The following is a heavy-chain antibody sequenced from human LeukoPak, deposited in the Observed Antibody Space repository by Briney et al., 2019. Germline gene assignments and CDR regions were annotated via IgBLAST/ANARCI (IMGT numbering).Heavy chain of an antibody. Sequence: GEPLKISCKGSGYSFTSYWISWVRQMPGKGLEWMGRIDPSDSYTSYSPSLQGHVTMSADRSISTAYLLWSSLKASDTAMYYCARHVPYGNTFDIWGQGTLVTVSS. J-gene: IGHJ3*02. CDR2: IDPSDSYT. CDR3: ARHVPYGNTFDI. V-gene: IGHV5-10-1*01. CDR1: GYSFTSYW. D-gene: IGHD3-10*01.